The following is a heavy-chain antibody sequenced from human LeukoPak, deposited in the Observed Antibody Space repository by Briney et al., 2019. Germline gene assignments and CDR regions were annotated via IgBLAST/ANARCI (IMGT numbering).Heavy chain of an antibody. V-gene: IGHV3-23*01. J-gene: IGHJ1*01. CDR2: ISGSGGST. Sequence: GGSLRLSCAASGYTFSSYAMSWVRQAPGKGLEWVSAISGSGGSTYYADSVKGRFTISRDNSKNTLYLQMNSLRAEDTAVYYCAKSEGFWSGNHYPQYFQHWGQGTLVTVSS. CDR3: AKSEGFWSGNHYPQYFQH. CDR1: GYTFSSYA. D-gene: IGHD3-3*01.